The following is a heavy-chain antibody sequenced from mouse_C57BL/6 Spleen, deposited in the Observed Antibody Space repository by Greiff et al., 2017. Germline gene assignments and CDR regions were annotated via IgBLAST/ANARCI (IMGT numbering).Heavy chain of an antibody. Sequence: EVKLLESGEGLVKPGGSLKLSCAASGFTFSSYAMSWVRQTPEKRLEWVAYISSGGDYIYYADTVQGRFTISRDNARNTLYLQMSSLKSEDTAMYYCTGDPLLITTVVPYWYFDVWAQGPRSPSPQ. J-gene: IGHJ1*03. CDR2: ISSGGDYI. V-gene: IGHV5-9-1*02. CDR3: TGDPLLITTVVPYWYFDV. D-gene: IGHD1-1*01. CDR1: GFTFSSYA.